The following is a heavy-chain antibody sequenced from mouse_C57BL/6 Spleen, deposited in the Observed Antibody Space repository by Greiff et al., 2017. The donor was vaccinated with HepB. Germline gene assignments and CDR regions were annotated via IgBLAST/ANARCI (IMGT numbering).Heavy chain of an antibody. V-gene: IGHV1-55*01. CDR3: ARSGQLEAWFAY. CDR1: GYTFTSYW. D-gene: IGHD6-1*01. J-gene: IGHJ3*01. Sequence: QVQLQQPGAELVKPGASVKMSCKASGYTFTSYWITWVKQRPGQGLEWIGDIYPGSGSTNYNEKFKSKATLTVDTSSSTAYMQLSSLTSEDSAVYYCARSGQLEAWFAYWGQGTLVTVSA. CDR2: IYPGSGST.